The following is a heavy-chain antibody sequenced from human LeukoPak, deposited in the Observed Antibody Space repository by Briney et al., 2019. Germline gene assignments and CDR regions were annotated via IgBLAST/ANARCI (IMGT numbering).Heavy chain of an antibody. J-gene: IGHJ4*02. CDR1: GFTFSSYA. D-gene: IGHD5-18*01. CDR3: ARDLGSVGHTYGY. CDR2: ISYDGSNK. Sequence: GRSLRLSCAAPGFTFSSYAMHWVRQAPGKGLEWVAVISYDGSNKYYADSVKGRFTISRDNAKNSLYLQMNSLRAGDTAVYYCARDLGSVGHTYGYWGQGTLVTVSS. V-gene: IGHV3-30-3*01.